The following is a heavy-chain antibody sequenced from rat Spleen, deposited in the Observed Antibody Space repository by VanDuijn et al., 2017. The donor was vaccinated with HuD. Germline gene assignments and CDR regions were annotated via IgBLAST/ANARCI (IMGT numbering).Heavy chain of an antibody. V-gene: IGHV5-27*01. J-gene: IGHJ2*01. Sequence: EVQLVESDGGLVQPGRSLRLSCAASGFTFSDYYMAWVRQAPTKGLEWVASISPSGGSTYYRDSMKGRFTISRDNAQNTLYLQMNSLRSEDTATYYCTRGEEAIGGYWGQGVMVTVSS. D-gene: IGHD1-11*01. CDR2: ISPSGGST. CDR1: GFTFSDYY. CDR3: TRGEEAIGGY.